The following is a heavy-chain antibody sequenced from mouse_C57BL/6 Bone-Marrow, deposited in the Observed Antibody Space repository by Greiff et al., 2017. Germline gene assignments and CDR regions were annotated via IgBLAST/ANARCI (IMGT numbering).Heavy chain of an antibody. V-gene: IGHV1-69*01. CDR2: IDPSDSYT. Sequence: QVQLQQPGAELVMPGASVKLSCKASGYTFTSYWMHWVKQRPRQGLEWIGEIDPSDSYTNYNQKFKGKSTLTVDKSSSTAYMQLSSLTSEDSAVYYCASGGDDYDEDFDYWGQGTTLTVSS. J-gene: IGHJ2*01. CDR1: GYTFTSYW. CDR3: ASGGDDYDEDFDY. D-gene: IGHD2-4*01.